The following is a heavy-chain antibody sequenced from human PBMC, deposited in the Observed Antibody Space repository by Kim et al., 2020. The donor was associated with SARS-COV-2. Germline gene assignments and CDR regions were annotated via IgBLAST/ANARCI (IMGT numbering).Heavy chain of an antibody. CDR1: GFTFSSYA. D-gene: IGHD2-2*01. J-gene: IGHJ3*02. CDR3: ARVSRGCSSTSCPMTAFDI. CDR2: ISYDGSNK. V-gene: IGHV3-30*04. Sequence: GGSLRLSCAASGFTFSSYAMHWVRQAPGKGLEWVAVISYDGSNKYYADSVKGRFTISRDNSKNTLYLQMNSLRAEDTAVYYCARVSRGCSSTSCPMTAFDIWGQGTMVTVSS.